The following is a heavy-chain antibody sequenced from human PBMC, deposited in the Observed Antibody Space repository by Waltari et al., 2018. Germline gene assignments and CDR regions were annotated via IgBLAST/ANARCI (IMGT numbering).Heavy chain of an antibody. Sequence: QVQLQQWGAGLLKPSETLSLTCAVYGESLRGYYWSWIRQPPGKGLEWIGEINHSGSTDYNPSLKSRVTISVDTSKNQFSLRLNSVTAADTAVYYCARGDITMIPGPLLNWGQGTLVTVSS. D-gene: IGHD3-22*01. J-gene: IGHJ4*02. CDR3: ARGDITMIPGPLLN. V-gene: IGHV4-34*02. CDR1: GESLRGYY. CDR2: INHSGST.